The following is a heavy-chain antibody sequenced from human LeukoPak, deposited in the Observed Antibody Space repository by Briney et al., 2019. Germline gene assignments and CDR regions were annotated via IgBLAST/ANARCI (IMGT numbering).Heavy chain of an antibody. J-gene: IGHJ4*02. CDR3: ARDEGYYDSSGYYYHPLFDY. D-gene: IGHD3-22*01. CDR1: GFTVSSNY. Sequence: GGSLRLSCAASGFTVSSNYINWVRQAPGKGLEWVSVIYSGGSTYYADSVKGRFTISRDNSKNTLYLQMNSLRAEDTAVYYCARDEGYYDSSGYYYHPLFDYWGQGTLVTVSS. V-gene: IGHV3-66*01. CDR2: IYSGGST.